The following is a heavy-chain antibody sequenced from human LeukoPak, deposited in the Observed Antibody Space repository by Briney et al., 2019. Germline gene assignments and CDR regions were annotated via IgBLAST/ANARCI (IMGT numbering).Heavy chain of an antibody. CDR2: TIPIFGTA. CDR3: ARARALWGPGGSFDY. Sequence: ASVKVSCKASGGTFSSYAISWVRQAPGQGLEWMGGTIPIFGTANYAQKFQGRVTITADESTSTAYMELSSLRSEDTAVYYCARARALWGPGGSFDYWGQGTLATVSS. CDR1: GGTFSSYA. V-gene: IGHV1-69*13. J-gene: IGHJ4*02. D-gene: IGHD3-16*01.